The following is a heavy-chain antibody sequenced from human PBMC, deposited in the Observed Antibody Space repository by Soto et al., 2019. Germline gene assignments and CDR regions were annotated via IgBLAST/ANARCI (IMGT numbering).Heavy chain of an antibody. CDR2: IYYSGST. CDR3: ASSRYGDYADY. D-gene: IGHD4-17*01. Sequence: PSETLSLTCTVSGGSISSYYWSWIRQPPGKGLEWIGYIYYSGSTNYNPSLKSRVTISVDTSKNQFSPKLSSVTAADTAVYYCASSRYGDYADYWGQGTLVTVSS. CDR1: GGSISSYY. V-gene: IGHV4-59*01. J-gene: IGHJ4*02.